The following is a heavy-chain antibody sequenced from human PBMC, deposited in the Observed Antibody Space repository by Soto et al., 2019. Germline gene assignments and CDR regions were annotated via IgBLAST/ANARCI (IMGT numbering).Heavy chain of an antibody. V-gene: IGHV4-59*01. D-gene: IGHD6-19*01. J-gene: IGHJ6*02. CDR1: GGSISSYY. CDR3: ARDQYSSGYRMMDV. CDR2: IYYSGST. Sequence: PSETLSLTCTVSGGSISSYYWSWIRQPPGKGLEWIGYIYYSGSTNYNPSLKSRVTISVDTSKNQFSLNLSSVTAADTAVYYCARDQYSSGYRMMDVWGQGTTVTVSS.